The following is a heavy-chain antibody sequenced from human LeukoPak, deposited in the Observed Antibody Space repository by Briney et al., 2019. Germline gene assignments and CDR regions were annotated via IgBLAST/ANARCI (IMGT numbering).Heavy chain of an antibody. CDR3: ARLYYYNSGRSYPSIYFNY. CDR1: GFTFSSYA. D-gene: IGHD3-10*01. J-gene: IGHJ4*02. CDR2: IKEDGSEK. V-gene: IGHV3-7*01. Sequence: GGSLRLSCAASGFTFSSYAMHWVRQAPGKGLEWVANIKEDGSEKDYVDSVKGRFTVSRDSAKNSLYLQMNTLRAEDTAKYYCARLYYYNSGRSYPSIYFNYWGQGTLVTVSS.